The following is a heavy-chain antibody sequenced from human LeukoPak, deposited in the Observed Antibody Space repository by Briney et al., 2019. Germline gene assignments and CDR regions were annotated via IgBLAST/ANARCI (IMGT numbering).Heavy chain of an antibody. J-gene: IGHJ4*02. CDR1: GGSFSGYY. CDR3: ARAIAAAGMNFDY. V-gene: IGHV4-34*01. D-gene: IGHD6-13*01. CDR2: INHSGST. Sequence: SETLSLTCAVYGGSFSGYYCSWIRQPPGKGLEWVGEINHSGSTNYNPSLKSRVTISVDTSKNQFSLKLSSVTAADTAVYYCARAIAAAGMNFDYWGQGNLVTVSS.